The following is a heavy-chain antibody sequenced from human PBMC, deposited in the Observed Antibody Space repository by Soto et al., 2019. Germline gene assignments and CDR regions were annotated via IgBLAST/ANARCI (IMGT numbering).Heavy chain of an antibody. J-gene: IGHJ3*02. CDR1: GFTFNNYA. D-gene: IGHD6-19*01. CDR3: ARGGSRYSSGWYGAFDI. Sequence: GGSLRLSCAASGFTFNNYAMGWVRQAPGKGLEWVSAISDSGDDTYYTDSVKGRFTISRDNSKNTLYLQMNSLRAEDTAVYYCARGGSRYSSGWYGAFDIWGQGTMVTVSS. CDR2: ISDSGDDT. V-gene: IGHV3-23*01.